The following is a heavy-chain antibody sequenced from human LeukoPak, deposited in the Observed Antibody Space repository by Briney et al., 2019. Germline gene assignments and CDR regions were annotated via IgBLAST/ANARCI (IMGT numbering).Heavy chain of an antibody. J-gene: IGHJ4*02. Sequence: SETLSLTCAVYGGSFSGYYWSWIRQPPGKGLEGIGEINHSGSTNYNPSLKSRVTISVDPSKNQFSLKLSSVTAADTAVYYCARGTAALLWGQGTLVTVSS. D-gene: IGHD6-13*01. V-gene: IGHV4-34*01. CDR2: INHSGST. CDR1: GGSFSGYY. CDR3: ARGTAALL.